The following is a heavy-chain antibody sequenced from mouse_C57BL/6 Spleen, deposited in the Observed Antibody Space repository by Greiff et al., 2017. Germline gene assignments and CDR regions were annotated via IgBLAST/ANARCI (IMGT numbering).Heavy chain of an antibody. CDR1: GYTFTSYW. Sequence: QVQLQQSGAELVKPGASVKLSCKASGYTFTSYWMHWVKQRPGQGLEWIGMIHPNSGSTNYNEKFKSKATLTVDKSSSTAYMQLSSLTSEDSAVYYCAREGYGWYFDVWGTGTTVTVSS. CDR3: AREGYGWYFDV. D-gene: IGHD3-1*01. J-gene: IGHJ1*03. V-gene: IGHV1-64*01. CDR2: IHPNSGST.